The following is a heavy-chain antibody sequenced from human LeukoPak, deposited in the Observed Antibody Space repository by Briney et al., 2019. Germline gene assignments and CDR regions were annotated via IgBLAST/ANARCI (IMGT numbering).Heavy chain of an antibody. CDR2: SSAYNGET. CDR3: TRDLGVDISMIFFDY. D-gene: IGHD5-12*01. Sequence: VASVKVSCKASGYSFTSFGISWVRQVPGQGLEWMGWSSAYNGETNYVQKFQGRVTMTTDAATSTAYMELRSLRSDDTAVYYCTRDLGVDISMIFFDYWGQGTVVTVSS. CDR1: GYSFTSFG. V-gene: IGHV1-18*01. J-gene: IGHJ4*02.